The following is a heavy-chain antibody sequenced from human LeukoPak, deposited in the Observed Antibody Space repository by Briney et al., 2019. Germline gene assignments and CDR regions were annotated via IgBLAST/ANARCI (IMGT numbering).Heavy chain of an antibody. J-gene: IGHJ5*02. D-gene: IGHD5-12*01. Sequence: ASVKVSCKASGFTFTNYAISWVRQAPGQGLEWLAWISVDNGNTNYIRNLQGRVTLTTDTSTSKAYMELRNLRSDDTAVYYCARDSWARAYDIDHWGQGTLVTVSS. CDR1: GFTFTNYA. CDR3: ARDSWARAYDIDH. CDR2: ISVDNGNT. V-gene: IGHV1-18*01.